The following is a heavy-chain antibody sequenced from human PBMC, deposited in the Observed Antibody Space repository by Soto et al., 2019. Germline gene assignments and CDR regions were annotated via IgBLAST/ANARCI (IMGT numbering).Heavy chain of an antibody. J-gene: IGHJ4*02. V-gene: IGHV3-30-3*01. D-gene: IGHD7-27*01. CDR2: ISYDGTNK. CDR1: RFSFSISP. CDR3: ARDPKTSGGQHWAFNYFDS. Sequence: LXLSCEASRFSFSISPMHWVRQAPCKGPEWVALISYDGTNKFYADSVKGRFTISRDNSKSTLYLQVDSLRPEDAAVYYCARDPKTSGGQHWAFNYFDSWGQGTLVTVSS.